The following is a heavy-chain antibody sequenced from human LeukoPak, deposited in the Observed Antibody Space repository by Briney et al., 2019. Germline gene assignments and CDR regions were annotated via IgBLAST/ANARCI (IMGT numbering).Heavy chain of an antibody. J-gene: IGHJ6*02. V-gene: IGHV3-30-3*01. CDR1: GFTFSSYG. D-gene: IGHD3-3*01. CDR3: ARDSLFLEWLLPPLVGMDV. Sequence: GTSLRLSCAASGFTFSSYGIHWVRQAPGGGLGWVAVISYDGSKKYYADSVKGRFTISRDNSKNTLYLQMSSLRAEDTAVYYCARDSLFLEWLLPPLVGMDVWGRGTTVTVSS. CDR2: ISYDGSKK.